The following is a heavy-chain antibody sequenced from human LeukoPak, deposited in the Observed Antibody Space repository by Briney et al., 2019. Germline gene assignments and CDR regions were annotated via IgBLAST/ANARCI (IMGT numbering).Heavy chain of an antibody. Sequence: GGSLRLSCAASGFTFSSYWMHWVRHAPGKGLVWVSSINSDGSSTSYADSVKGRFTISRDNAKNTLYLQMNSLRAEDTAVYYCARDGGLLPLDYWGQGTLVTVSS. V-gene: IGHV3-74*01. CDR2: INSDGSST. CDR3: ARDGGLLPLDY. CDR1: GFTFSSYW. D-gene: IGHD3-22*01. J-gene: IGHJ4*02.